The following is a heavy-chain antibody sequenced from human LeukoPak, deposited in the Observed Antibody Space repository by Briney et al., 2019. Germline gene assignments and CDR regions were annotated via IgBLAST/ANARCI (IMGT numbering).Heavy chain of an antibody. J-gene: IGHJ4*02. CDR3: VPYYYDSSGYYTDY. CDR2: ISAYNGNT. CDR1: GYTFTSYG. V-gene: IGHV1-18*01. D-gene: IGHD3-22*01. Sequence: ASGKVSCKASGYTFTSYGISWVRQAPGQGLEWMGWISAYNGNTNYAQKLQGRVTMTTDTSTSTAYMELRSLRSDDTAVYYCVPYYYDSSGYYTDYWGQGTLVTVSS.